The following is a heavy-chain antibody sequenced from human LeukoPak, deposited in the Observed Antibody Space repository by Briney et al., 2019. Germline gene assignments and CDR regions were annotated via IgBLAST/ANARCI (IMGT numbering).Heavy chain of an antibody. J-gene: IGHJ4*02. D-gene: IGHD2-2*01. CDR3: AKGALVPAAMFVY. Sequence: GGSLRLFCAASGFTFSSYGMHWGRQAPGKGLEWVAVISYDGSNKYYADSVKGRFTISRDNSKNTLYLQMNSLRAEDTAVYYCAKGALVPAAMFVYWGQGTLVTVSS. CDR2: ISYDGSNK. CDR1: GFTFSSYG. V-gene: IGHV3-30*18.